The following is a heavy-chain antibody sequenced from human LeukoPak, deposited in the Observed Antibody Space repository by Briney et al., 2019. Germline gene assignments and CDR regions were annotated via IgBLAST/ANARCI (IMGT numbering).Heavy chain of an antibody. CDR2: IYYSGST. J-gene: IGHJ6*03. V-gene: IGHV4-59*08. CDR1: GGSISSYY. D-gene: IGHD6-19*01. CDR3: ARHAVAVAGSGYYYYMDV. Sequence: PSETLSLTCTVSGGSISSYYWSWIRQPPGKGLEWIGYIYYSGSTNYNPSLKSRVTISVDTSKNQFSLKLSSVTAADTAVYYCARHAVAVAGSGYYYYMDVWGKGTTVTVSS.